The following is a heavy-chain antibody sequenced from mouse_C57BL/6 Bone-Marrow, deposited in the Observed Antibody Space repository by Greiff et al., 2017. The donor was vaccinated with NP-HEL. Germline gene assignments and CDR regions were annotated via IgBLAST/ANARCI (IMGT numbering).Heavy chain of an antibody. D-gene: IGHD1-1*01. CDR3: ARPTVVPYWYFDV. J-gene: IGHJ1*03. Sequence: VKLMESGAELARPGASVKLSCKASGYTFTSYGISWVKQRTGQGLEWIGEIYPRSGNTYYNEKFKGKATLTADKSSSTAYMELRSLTSEDSAVYFCARPTVVPYWYFDVWGTGTTVTVSS. V-gene: IGHV1-81*01. CDR1: GYTFTSYG. CDR2: IYPRSGNT.